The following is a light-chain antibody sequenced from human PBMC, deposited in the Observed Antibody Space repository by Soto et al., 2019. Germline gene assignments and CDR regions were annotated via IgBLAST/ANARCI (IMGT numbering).Light chain of an antibody. CDR3: CSYRSGTSPYYV. CDR2: EVS. J-gene: IGLJ1*01. V-gene: IGLV2-14*03. Sequence: QSALTQPASVSGSPGQSITISCTGTSSDIGGYKDVSWYQQHPGKAPQVLIFEVSYRPYGISNRFSGSKSVNVASLTISGLQAEDEADYYCCSYRSGTSPYYVFGTGTQLTVL. CDR1: SSDIGGYKD.